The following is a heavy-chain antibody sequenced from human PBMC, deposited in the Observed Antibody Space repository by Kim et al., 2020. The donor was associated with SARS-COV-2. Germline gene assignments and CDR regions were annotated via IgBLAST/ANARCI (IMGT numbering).Heavy chain of an antibody. Sequence: YADSVKGRFTISRDNAKNTLYLQMTSLRAEDTAVYYCAREGRSAAFDYWGQGTLVTVSS. V-gene: IGHV3-74*01. CDR3: AREGRSAAFDY. D-gene: IGHD2-15*01. J-gene: IGHJ4*02.